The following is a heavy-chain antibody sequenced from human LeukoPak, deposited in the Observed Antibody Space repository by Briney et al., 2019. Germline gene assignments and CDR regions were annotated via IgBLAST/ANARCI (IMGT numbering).Heavy chain of an antibody. J-gene: IGHJ4*02. CDR1: GFTFSTYS. CDR2: ICSSSTYI. Sequence: GGSLRLSCAASGFTFSTYSMNWVRQAPGKGLEWVSSICSSSTYIYYADSVRGRFTISRDNAKNSLYLQMNSLRAEDTAVYYCARQGYDFSFDYWGQGTLVTVSS. V-gene: IGHV3-21*01. D-gene: IGHD5-12*01. CDR3: ARQGYDFSFDY.